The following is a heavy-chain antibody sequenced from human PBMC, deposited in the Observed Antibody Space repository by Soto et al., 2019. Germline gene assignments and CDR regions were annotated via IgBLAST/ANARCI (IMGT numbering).Heavy chain of an antibody. J-gene: IGHJ5*02. V-gene: IGHV4-30-4*01. D-gene: IGHD3-22*01. Sequence: PSETLSLTCTVSGGSISSGDYYWRWIRQPPGKGLEWIGYIYYSGSTYYNPSLKSRVTISVDTSKNQFSLKLSSVTAADTAVYYCARLWGDYYDSSGYYWEVSNWFDPWGQGTLVTVSS. CDR1: GGSISSGDYY. CDR2: IYYSGST. CDR3: ARLWGDYYDSSGYYWEVSNWFDP.